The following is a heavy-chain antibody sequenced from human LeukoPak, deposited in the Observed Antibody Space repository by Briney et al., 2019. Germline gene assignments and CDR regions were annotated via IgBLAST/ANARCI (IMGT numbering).Heavy chain of an antibody. CDR3: AGDVLVSGGSYYHGY. CDR2: VDPKDGEK. CDR1: GYALTELS. V-gene: IGHV1-24*01. Sequence: GASVKVSCKVSGYALTELSMHWVRQAPGKGFEWIGGVDPKDGEKIYAQTFKGRVSMTDDTSTDTAYMELSGLTSEDTALYYCAGDVLVSGGSYYHGYWGQGTLVTVSS. D-gene: IGHD3-3*02. J-gene: IGHJ4*02.